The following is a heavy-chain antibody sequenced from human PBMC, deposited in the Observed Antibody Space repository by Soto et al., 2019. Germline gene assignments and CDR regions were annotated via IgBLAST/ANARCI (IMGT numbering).Heavy chain of an antibody. J-gene: IGHJ4*02. CDR2: IYYSGST. D-gene: IGHD3-22*01. V-gene: IGHV4-30-4*01. CDR3: ARDESRYYYDSSGYYSY. CDR1: GGSISSGDYY. Sequence: SETLSLTCTVSGGSISSGDYYWSWIRQPPGKGLEWIGYIYYSGSTYYNPSLKSRVTISVDTSKNQFSLKLSSVTAADTAVYYCARDESRYYYDSSGYYSYWGQGTLVTVSS.